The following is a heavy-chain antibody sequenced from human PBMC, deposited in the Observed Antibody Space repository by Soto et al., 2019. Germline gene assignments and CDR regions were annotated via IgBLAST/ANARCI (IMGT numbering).Heavy chain of an antibody. D-gene: IGHD3-3*01. CDR2: VYSSGGT. CDR3: ARGQRFSDWFDP. CDR1: DASMSSYY. J-gene: IGHJ5*02. Sequence: SVTLSLTCTVSDASMSSYYWTWIRQPAGKGLEWIGRVYSSGGTHYSPSLKSRVIISLDTSKNQFSLRLLSVTDADTAVYFCARGQRFSDWFDPWGQGTLVTVSS. V-gene: IGHV4-4*07.